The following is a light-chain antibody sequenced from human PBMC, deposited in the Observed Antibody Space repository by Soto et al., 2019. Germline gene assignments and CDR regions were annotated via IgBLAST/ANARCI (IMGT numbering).Light chain of an antibody. J-gene: IGLJ3*02. CDR2: EVN. CDR3: TSYGGRDNLM. Sequence: QSALTQPPSASGSPGQSVTISCTGTSSDIGAYNYVSWFQQQPGEAPTLIISEVNKRPSGVPDRFSGSKSGKTASLTVSGLQAEDEADYYCTSYGGRDNLMFGGGPKLTVL. CDR1: SSDIGAYNY. V-gene: IGLV2-8*01.